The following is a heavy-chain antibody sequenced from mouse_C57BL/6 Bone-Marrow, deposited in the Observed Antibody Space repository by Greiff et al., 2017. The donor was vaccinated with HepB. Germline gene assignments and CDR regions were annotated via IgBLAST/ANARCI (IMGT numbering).Heavy chain of an antibody. V-gene: IGHV1-42*01. CDR2: INPSTGGT. CDR1: GYSFTGYY. CDR3: ARSPLVAHFDY. Sequence: VQLQQSGPELVKPGASVKISCKASGYSFTGYYMNWVKQSPEKRLEWIGEINPSTGGTTYNQKFKAKATLTVDKSSSTAYMQLKSLTSEDSAVYYCARSPLVAHFDYWGQGTTLTVSS. J-gene: IGHJ2*01. D-gene: IGHD1-1*01.